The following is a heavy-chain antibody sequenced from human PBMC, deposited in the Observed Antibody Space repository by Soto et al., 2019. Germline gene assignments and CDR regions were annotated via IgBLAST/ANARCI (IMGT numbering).Heavy chain of an antibody. CDR3: AKSKGGWVPDF. CDR1: GFTLSNYW. J-gene: IGHJ4*02. V-gene: IGHV3-7*01. Sequence: PGGSLRLSCAASGFTLSNYWMNWVRQAPGKGLEWVANVKQDGSGKHYVDSVKGRFTISRDNAKNSLYLQMNSLTSEDTAVYYCAKSKGGWVPDFWGPGTLVTVSS. D-gene: IGHD6-19*01. CDR2: VKQDGSGK.